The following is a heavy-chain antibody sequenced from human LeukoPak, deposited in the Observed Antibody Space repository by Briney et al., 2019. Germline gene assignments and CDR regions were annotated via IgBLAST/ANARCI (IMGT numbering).Heavy chain of an antibody. J-gene: IGHJ4*02. CDR2: IRYDGNNK. CDR1: GFTFSSYG. V-gene: IGHV3-30*02. D-gene: IGHD3-10*01. Sequence: GGSLRLSCAASGFTFSSYGMHWVRQAPGKGLEWVAFIRYDGNNKYYADSVKGRFTISRDNSKSTLYLQMNSLRAKDTAVYYCAKIGATDFDYWGQGTLVTVSS. CDR3: AKIGATDFDY.